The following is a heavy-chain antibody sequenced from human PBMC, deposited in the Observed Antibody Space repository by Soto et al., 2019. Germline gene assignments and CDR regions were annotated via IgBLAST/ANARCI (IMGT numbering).Heavy chain of an antibody. CDR1: GGSISVYY. V-gene: IGHV4-59*01. CDR2: IYDSGSP. D-gene: IGHD1-26*01. Sequence: ETLSLACTISGGSISVYYWSWIRQPPGQALEWIGYIYDSGSPYYNPSLRSRVIISADTSKNQISLKLTSATAADTAVYYCARGVGSSPPRYWGRGTLVTVSS. CDR3: ARGVGSSPPRY. J-gene: IGHJ4*02.